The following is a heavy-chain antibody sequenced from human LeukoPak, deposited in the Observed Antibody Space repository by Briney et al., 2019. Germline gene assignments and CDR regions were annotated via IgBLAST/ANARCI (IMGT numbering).Heavy chain of an antibody. D-gene: IGHD6-19*01. J-gene: IGHJ4*02. CDR3: GKSGPAFNSSGWSFDD. Sequence: GGSLRLSCAASGFTLSNYGMSWVRQAPGKGLEWVSGISGSGDSRYYTGSVKGRFTISRDNSRNTLYLEMNNLRAEDTALYYCGKSGPAFNSSGWSFDDWGQGTLVTVSS. CDR2: ISGSGDSR. V-gene: IGHV3-23*01. CDR1: GFTLSNYG.